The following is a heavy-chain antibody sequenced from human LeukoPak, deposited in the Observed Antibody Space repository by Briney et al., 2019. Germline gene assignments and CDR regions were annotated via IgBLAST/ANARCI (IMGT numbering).Heavy chain of an antibody. Sequence: SETMSLTCTVAGASINNYYWSWIRQPAGKGLGWVGRINASGRTNYNPSLKSRVTMSVDTSKNQFSLKVNSVTAADTAVYSCARVDGDFVYWGQGNLVSVSS. CDR3: ARVDGDFVY. CDR1: GASINNYY. D-gene: IGHD4-17*01. J-gene: IGHJ4*02. V-gene: IGHV4-4*07. CDR2: INASGRT.